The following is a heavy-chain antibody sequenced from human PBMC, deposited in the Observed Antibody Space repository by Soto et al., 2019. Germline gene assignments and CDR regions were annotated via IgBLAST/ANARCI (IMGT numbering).Heavy chain of an antibody. Sequence: SETLSLTCTVSGGSVSSRSYFWGWIRQSPGKGLEWIGTIYYNGSTYYNPSLKSRVTLSVDTSKNQFSLKLSSVTAADTAVYYCARDRYYYDSSGYSADYFDYWGKGTLVTVSS. CDR3: ARDRYYYDSSGYSADYFDY. CDR2: IYYNGST. D-gene: IGHD3-22*01. V-gene: IGHV4-39*07. CDR1: GGSVSSRSYF. J-gene: IGHJ4*02.